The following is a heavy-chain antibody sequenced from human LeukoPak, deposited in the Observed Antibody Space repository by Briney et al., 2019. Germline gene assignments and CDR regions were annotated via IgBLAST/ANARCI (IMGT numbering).Heavy chain of an antibody. CDR3: ATLSRAAAGDFDY. J-gene: IGHJ4*02. CDR1: GYSFTSYW. CDR2: IYPGDSDT. Sequence: GESLKFSCKGSGYSFTSYWIGWVRQMPGKGLEWMGFIYPGDSDTRYSPTFQGQVTISADKSISTAYLQWSSLKASDTAMYYCATLSRAAAGDFDYWGQGTLVTVSS. D-gene: IGHD6-13*01. V-gene: IGHV5-51*01.